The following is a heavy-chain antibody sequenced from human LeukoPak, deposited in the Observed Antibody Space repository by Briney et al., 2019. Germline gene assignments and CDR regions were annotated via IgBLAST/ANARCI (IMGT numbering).Heavy chain of an antibody. CDR2: IYCSGST. D-gene: IGHD4-17*01. CDR3: ARGRPTVSLYYYYMDV. J-gene: IGHJ6*03. V-gene: IGHV4-59*01. Sequence: PSETLSLTCTVSGGSISSYYWSWIRQPPGKGLEWIGYIYCSGSTNYNPSLKSRVTISVDTSKNQFSLKLSSVTAADTAVYYCARGRPTVSLYYYYMDVWGKGTTVTISS. CDR1: GGSISSYY.